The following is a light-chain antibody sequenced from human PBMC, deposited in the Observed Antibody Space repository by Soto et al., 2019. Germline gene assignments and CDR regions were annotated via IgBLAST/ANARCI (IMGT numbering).Light chain of an antibody. J-gene: IGKJ4*01. CDR3: QQYGSSPPVT. CDR2: GAS. V-gene: IGKV3-20*01. Sequence: EIVLTQSPGTLSLSPGERATLSCRASQSVSSSYLAWYQQKPGQAPRLLIYGASSRATGIPDRCSGSGSGTDFTLTISRLGPEDFAVYYCQQYGSSPPVTFGGGTKVEIK. CDR1: QSVSSSY.